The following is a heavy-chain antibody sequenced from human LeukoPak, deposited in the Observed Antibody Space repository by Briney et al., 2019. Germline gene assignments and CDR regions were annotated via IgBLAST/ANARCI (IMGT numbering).Heavy chain of an antibody. CDR1: GFTFSSYS. D-gene: IGHD1-26*01. Sequence: GGSLRLSCAASGFTFSSYSMNWVRQAPGKGLEWVSSISSSSSYIYYAGSVKGRFTISRDNAKNSLYLQMNSLRAEDTAVYYCARKPYSGSYDYWGQGTLVTVSS. J-gene: IGHJ4*02. CDR2: ISSSSSYI. CDR3: ARKPYSGSYDY. V-gene: IGHV3-21*01.